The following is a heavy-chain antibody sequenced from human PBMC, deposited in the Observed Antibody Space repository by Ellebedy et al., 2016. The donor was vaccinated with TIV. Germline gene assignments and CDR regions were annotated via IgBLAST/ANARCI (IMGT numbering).Heavy chain of an antibody. CDR1: GFTFSNYY. CDR3: ARDDYGESGGMDV. D-gene: IGHD4-17*01. V-gene: IGHV3-11*01. CDR2: ISSSGTNI. Sequence: GGSLRLSCAASGFTFSNYYMGWIRQAPGKGLEWVSYISSSGTNIYHADSVKGRFTISRYNAKNSLYLQMNSLRAEDTAVYYCARDDYGESGGMDVWGQGTTVTVSS. J-gene: IGHJ6*02.